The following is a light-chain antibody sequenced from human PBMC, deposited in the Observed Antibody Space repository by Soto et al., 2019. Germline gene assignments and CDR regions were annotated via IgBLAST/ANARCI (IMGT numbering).Light chain of an antibody. J-gene: IGKJ5*01. CDR1: QSISSY. CDR2: AAS. Sequence: DTQITQSPSSVSAPVGDRVTITCRASQSISSYLNWYQQKPGKAPKLLIYAASSLQSGVPSRFSGSGSATDFTLTISSLQPEDFATYYCQQSYSTPITFGQGTRLEIK. CDR3: QQSYSTPIT. V-gene: IGKV1-39*01.